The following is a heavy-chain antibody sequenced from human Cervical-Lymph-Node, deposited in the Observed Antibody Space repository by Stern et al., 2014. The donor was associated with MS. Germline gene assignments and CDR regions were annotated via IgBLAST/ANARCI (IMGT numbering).Heavy chain of an antibody. CDR1: GFTFSSYA. Sequence: EVQLVESGGGLVQPGGSVRLSCAASGFTFSSYAMSWVRQAPGTGLEWVSAISGTGLTTYYIDSVKGRFTVSRDNSKNTLFLQMKSLSAEDTAVYYCASSYGGANCYFTLWGRGTLVTVSS. D-gene: IGHD4-23*01. V-gene: IGHV3-23*04. CDR3: ASSYGGANCYFTL. CDR2: ISGTGLTT. J-gene: IGHJ2*01.